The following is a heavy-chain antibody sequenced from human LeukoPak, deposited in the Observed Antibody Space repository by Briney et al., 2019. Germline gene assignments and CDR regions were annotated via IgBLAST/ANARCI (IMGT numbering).Heavy chain of an antibody. CDR2: MNPNSGNT. J-gene: IGHJ5*02. D-gene: IGHD2-15*01. Sequence: ASVKVSCKASGYTLTSYDINWVRQATGQGLEWMGWMNPNSGNTGYAQKFQGRVTMTRNTSISTAYMELSSLRSDDTAVYYCARAPRCSGGSCYWFDPWGQGTLVTVSS. V-gene: IGHV1-8*01. CDR3: ARAPRCSGGSCYWFDP. CDR1: GYTLTSYD.